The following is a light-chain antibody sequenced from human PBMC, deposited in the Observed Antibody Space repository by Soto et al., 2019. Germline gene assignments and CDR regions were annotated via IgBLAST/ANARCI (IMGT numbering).Light chain of an antibody. V-gene: IGLV4-69*01. CDR1: SGYSTYA. Sequence: MLTQSPSASASLGASVKLTCTLSSGYSTYAIAWHQQQSEKGPRFLMKINYDGTHSKGDGFFDRFSGSSSGAERHLTISSLQSEDEADYYCQSLGTGIQVFGGGTKLTVL. CDR3: QSLGTGIQV. J-gene: IGLJ3*02. CDR2: INYDGTH.